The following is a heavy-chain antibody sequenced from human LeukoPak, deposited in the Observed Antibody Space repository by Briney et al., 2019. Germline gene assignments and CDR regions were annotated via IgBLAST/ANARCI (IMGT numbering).Heavy chain of an antibody. J-gene: IGHJ5*02. CDR2: LFYSRIT. V-gene: IGHV4-59*08. D-gene: IGHD3-16*01. CDR1: SGSITTYY. CDR3: ARQYIMIAP. Sequence: PSETLSLTCTVSSGSITTYYWSWIRQPPGRGLEWIGYLFYSRITNYNPSLKSRVIVSVDTSQNQFSLNLSSVTAADTAVYYCARQYIMIAPWGQGTLVTVSS.